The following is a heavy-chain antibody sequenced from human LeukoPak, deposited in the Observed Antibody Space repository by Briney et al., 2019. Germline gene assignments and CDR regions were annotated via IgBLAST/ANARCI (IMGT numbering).Heavy chain of an antibody. V-gene: IGHV3-30-3*01. CDR1: GFTFSSYT. CDR3: ARDDVVVTAIRKRYGMDV. J-gene: IGHJ6*02. Sequence: GGSLILSCAASGFTFSSYTMHWVRQAPGKGLEWVAVISYDGSNAYYADSVRGRFTISRDDSKNTLYLQMSSLRAEDTAVYYCARDDVVVTAIRKRYGMDVWGQGTTVTVSS. CDR2: ISYDGSNA. D-gene: IGHD2-21*02.